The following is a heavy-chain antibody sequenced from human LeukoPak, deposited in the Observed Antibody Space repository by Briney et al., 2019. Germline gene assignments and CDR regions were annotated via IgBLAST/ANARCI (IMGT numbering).Heavy chain of an antibody. V-gene: IGHV3-23*01. Sequence: GGSLRLSCAASGFTFSSYAMSWVRQAPGKGPEWVSAISGSGGSTYYADSVKGRFTISRDNSKNTLYLQMNSLRAEDTAVYYCAKDLSGSDLPEYFQHWGQGTLVTVSS. CDR2: ISGSGGST. D-gene: IGHD1-26*01. J-gene: IGHJ1*01. CDR1: GFTFSSYA. CDR3: AKDLSGSDLPEYFQH.